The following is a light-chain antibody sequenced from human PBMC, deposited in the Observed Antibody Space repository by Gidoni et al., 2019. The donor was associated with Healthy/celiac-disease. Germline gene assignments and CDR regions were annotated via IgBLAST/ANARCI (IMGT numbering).Light chain of an antibody. CDR3: MQRIEFPLT. CDR1: QSLLDSDDGNTY. Sequence: DIVMTQTPLSLPVTPGEPASISCRSSQSLLDSDDGNTYLDWYLQKPGQSPQLLIYTLSYRAYGVPDRFSGSGSGTEDVGVYYCMQRIEFPLTFGGGTKVEIK. J-gene: IGKJ4*01. V-gene: IGKV2-40*01. CDR2: TLS.